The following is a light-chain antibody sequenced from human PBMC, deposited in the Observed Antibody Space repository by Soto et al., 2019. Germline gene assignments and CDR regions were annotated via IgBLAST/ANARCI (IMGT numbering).Light chain of an antibody. V-gene: IGLV1-40*01. CDR1: SSNIGAGYD. J-gene: IGLJ1*01. Sequence: QPVLTQPPSVSGAPGQRVTISCTGSSSNIGAGYDVHWYQQLPGTAPKLLIYDNTNRPSGVPDRFSGSKSGTSASLAITGLQAEDEADYYCQSYDSSLIGYVFGSGTKVTVL. CDR3: QSYDSSLIGYV. CDR2: DNT.